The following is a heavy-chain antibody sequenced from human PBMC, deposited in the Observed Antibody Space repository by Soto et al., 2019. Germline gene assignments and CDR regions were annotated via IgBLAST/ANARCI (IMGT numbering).Heavy chain of an antibody. CDR1: GFTFSSYG. V-gene: IGHV3-33*01. Sequence: PGGSLRLSCAASGFTFSSYGMHWVRQAPGKGLEWVAVIWCDGSNKYYADSVKGRFTISRDNSKNTLYLQMNSLRAEDTAVYYCARDMAGTTAYYYYGMDVWGQGTTVTVSS. J-gene: IGHJ6*02. CDR3: ARDMAGTTAYYYYGMDV. CDR2: IWCDGSNK. D-gene: IGHD1-7*01.